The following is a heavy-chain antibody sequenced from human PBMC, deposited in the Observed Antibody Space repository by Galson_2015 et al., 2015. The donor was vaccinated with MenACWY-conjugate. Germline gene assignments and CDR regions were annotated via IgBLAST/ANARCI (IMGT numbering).Heavy chain of an antibody. J-gene: IGHJ4*02. CDR2: INTDGSST. CDR1: GFTFSSHW. CDR3: ARDGPETGDPSDY. Sequence: SLRLSCAASGFTFSSHWMYWVRQAPGKGLVWVSRINTDGSSTNYADSVKGRFTISRDNAMNTLYLQMNSLRAEDTAIYYCARDGPETGDPSDYWGQGTLVTVSS. V-gene: IGHV3-74*01. D-gene: IGHD7-27*01.